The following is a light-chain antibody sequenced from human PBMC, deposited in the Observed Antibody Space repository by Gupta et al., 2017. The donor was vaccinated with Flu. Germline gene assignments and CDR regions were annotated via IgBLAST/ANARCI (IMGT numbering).Light chain of an antibody. V-gene: IGKV1-39*01. CDR2: GAS. CDR3: QQSYSTPYR. Sequence: DIQMIQSPSSLSASVGDRVTITCRASQSISTFLNWYQQRPGKAPKFLIYGASTLQSGVPSRFSGSGSGTXFTLTIXSLQPEDSATYYCQQSYSTPYRFGXGTQLEI. CDR1: QSISTF. J-gene: IGKJ2*03.